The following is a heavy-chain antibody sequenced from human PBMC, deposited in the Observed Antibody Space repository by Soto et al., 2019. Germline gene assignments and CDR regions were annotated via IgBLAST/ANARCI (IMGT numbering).Heavy chain of an antibody. Sequence: ASVKVSCKASGGTFSSYAISWVRQAPGQGLEWMGGIIPIFGTANYAQKFQGRVTITADESTSTAYMELSSLRSEDTAVYYCARGTIAAAGMAYWGQGTLVTVSS. CDR1: GGTFSSYA. D-gene: IGHD6-13*01. CDR2: IIPIFGTA. V-gene: IGHV1-69*13. J-gene: IGHJ4*02. CDR3: ARGTIAAAGMAY.